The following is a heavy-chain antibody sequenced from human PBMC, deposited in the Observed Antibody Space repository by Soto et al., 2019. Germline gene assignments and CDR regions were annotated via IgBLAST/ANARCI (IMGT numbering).Heavy chain of an antibody. J-gene: IGHJ6*02. Sequence: GESLKISCKGSGYSFTSYFIGWVRQMPGKGLEWMGIIYPGDSDTRYSPSFQGQVTISADKSISTAYLQWSSLKASDTAMYYCARQIAVAGGYYYYGMDVWGQGTTVTVSS. CDR2: IYPGDSDT. CDR1: GYSFTSYF. D-gene: IGHD6-19*01. CDR3: ARQIAVAGGYYYYGMDV. V-gene: IGHV5-51*01.